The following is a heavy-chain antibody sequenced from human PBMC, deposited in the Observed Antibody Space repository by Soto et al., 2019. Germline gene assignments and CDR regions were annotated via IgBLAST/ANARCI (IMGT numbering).Heavy chain of an antibody. Sequence: SETLSLTCTVSGGSISSYYWSWIRQPPGKGLEWIGYIYYSGSTNYNPSLKSRVTISVDTSKNQFSLKLSSVTAADTAVYYCARSGGDSYGSHLGWFDPWGQGNLVTVSS. CDR1: GGSISSYY. V-gene: IGHV4-59*01. D-gene: IGHD5-18*01. CDR2: IYYSGST. CDR3: ARSGGDSYGSHLGWFDP. J-gene: IGHJ5*02.